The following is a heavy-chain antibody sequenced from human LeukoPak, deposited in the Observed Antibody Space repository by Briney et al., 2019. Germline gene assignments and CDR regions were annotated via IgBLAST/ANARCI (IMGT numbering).Heavy chain of an antibody. Sequence: GGSLRLYCAASGFTFSSYGMHWVRQAPGKGLEWVAVISYDGSNKYYADSVKGRFTISRDNSKNTLYLQMNSLRAEDTAVYYCAKGSYMGENWFDPWGQGTLVTVSS. CDR2: ISYDGSNK. D-gene: IGHD3-16*01. J-gene: IGHJ5*02. CDR1: GFTFSSYG. CDR3: AKGSYMGENWFDP. V-gene: IGHV3-30*18.